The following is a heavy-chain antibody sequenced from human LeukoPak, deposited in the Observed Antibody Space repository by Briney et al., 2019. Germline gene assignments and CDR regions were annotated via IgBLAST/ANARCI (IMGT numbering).Heavy chain of an antibody. CDR3: ARGISSSTCCHFDY. CDR1: GFTVSSNY. D-gene: IGHD2/OR15-2a*01. CDR2: IYSGGST. V-gene: IGHV3-66*02. J-gene: IGHJ4*02. Sequence: GSLRLSCAASGFTVSSNYMSWVRQAPGKGLEWVSLIYSGGSTYSADSVKGRFTISRDNSRNTLYLQMNSLRVEDTAVYYCARGISSSTCCHFDYWGQGTLVTVSS.